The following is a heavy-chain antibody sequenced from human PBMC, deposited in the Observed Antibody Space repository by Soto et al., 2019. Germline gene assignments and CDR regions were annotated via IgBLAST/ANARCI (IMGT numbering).Heavy chain of an antibody. D-gene: IGHD2-2*02. CDR2: ISAYNGNT. V-gene: IGHV1-18*04. CDR3: ARRYCSSTSCYTWRYYYYYGMDV. Sequence: SSVKVSCKASGYTFTSYGISWVRQAPGQGLEWMGWISAYNGNTNYAQKLQGRVTMTTDTSTSTAYMELRSLRSDDTAVYYCARRYCSSTSCYTWRYYYYYGMDVWGQGTTVTVSS. CDR1: GYTFTSYG. J-gene: IGHJ6*02.